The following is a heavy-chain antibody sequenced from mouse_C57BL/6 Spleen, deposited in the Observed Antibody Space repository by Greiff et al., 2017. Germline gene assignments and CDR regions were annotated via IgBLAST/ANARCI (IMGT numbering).Heavy chain of an antibody. V-gene: IGHV1-61*01. CDR3: ARIITTVVATDY. Sequence: QVQLQQPGAELVRPGSSVKLSCKASGYTFTSYWMDWVQQRPGQGLEWIGNIYPSDSETHYNQKFKDKATLTVDKSSSTAYMQLSSLTSEDSAVYYCARIITTVVATDYWGQGTTLTVSS. CDR2: IYPSDSET. J-gene: IGHJ2*01. CDR1: GYTFTSYW. D-gene: IGHD1-1*01.